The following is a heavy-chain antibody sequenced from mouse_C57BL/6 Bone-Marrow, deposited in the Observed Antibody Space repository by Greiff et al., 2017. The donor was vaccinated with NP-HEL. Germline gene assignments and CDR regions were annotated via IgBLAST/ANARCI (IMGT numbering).Heavy chain of an antibody. CDR1: GYAFSSYW. CDR3: ARIYDGYPYWYFDV. Sequence: VQLQQSGAELVKPGASVKISCKASGYAFSSYWMNWVKQRPGKGLEWIGQIYPGDGDTNYNGKFKGKATLTADKSSSTAYMQLSSLTSEDSAVYFCARIYDGYPYWYFDVWGTGTTVTVSS. J-gene: IGHJ1*03. D-gene: IGHD2-3*01. CDR2: IYPGDGDT. V-gene: IGHV1-80*01.